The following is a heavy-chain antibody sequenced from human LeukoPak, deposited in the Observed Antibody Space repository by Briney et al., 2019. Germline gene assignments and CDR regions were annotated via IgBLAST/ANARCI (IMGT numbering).Heavy chain of an antibody. CDR1: GGSISSYY. Sequence: SETLSLTCTVSGGSISSYYWSWIRQPPGKGLEWVGYIYYSGSTNNNTSLKSRVTKSVNTSKNHFALKVSAVAAADPAVYYCARSPIAAAATFFDFWGQGTLVTVSS. CDR3: ARSPIAAAATFFDF. CDR2: IYYSGST. V-gene: IGHV4-59*01. D-gene: IGHD6-13*01. J-gene: IGHJ4*02.